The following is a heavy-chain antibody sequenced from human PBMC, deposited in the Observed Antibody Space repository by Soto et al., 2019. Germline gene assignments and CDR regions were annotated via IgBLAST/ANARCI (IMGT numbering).Heavy chain of an antibody. CDR2: INPNSGGT. CDR3: AKEMSGYSYGYYYYYGMDV. D-gene: IGHD5-18*01. V-gene: IGHV1-2*04. Sequence: ASVKVSCKASGYTFTGYYMHWVRQAPGQGLEWMGWINPNSGGTNYAQKFQGWVTMTRDTSISTAYMELSRLRSDDTAVYYCAKEMSGYSYGYYYYYGMDVWGQGTTVTVSS. J-gene: IGHJ6*02. CDR1: GYTFTGYY.